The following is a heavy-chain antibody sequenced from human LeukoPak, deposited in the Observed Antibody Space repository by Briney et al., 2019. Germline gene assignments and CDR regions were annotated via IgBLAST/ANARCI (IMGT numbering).Heavy chain of an antibody. CDR2: IYPGDSDT. Sequence: GESLKISCKGSGYSFTSYWIGWVRQMPGKGLEWMGIIYPGDSDTRYSPSFQGQVTISADKSISTAYLQWSSLKASDTAMYYCARHSPSAYYYGSVSPSGLVDYWGQGTLVTVSS. V-gene: IGHV5-51*01. J-gene: IGHJ4*02. D-gene: IGHD3-10*01. CDR3: ARHSPSAYYYGSVSPSGLVDY. CDR1: GYSFTSYW.